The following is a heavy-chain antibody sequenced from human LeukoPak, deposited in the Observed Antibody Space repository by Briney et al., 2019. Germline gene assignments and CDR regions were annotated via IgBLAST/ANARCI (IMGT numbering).Heavy chain of an antibody. Sequence: SETLSLTCTVSGGSISSYYWSWIRQPPGKGLEWIGYIYYSGSTNYNPSLKSRVTISVDTSKNQFSLKLSSVTAADTAVYYCARYEWHYDILTGPSYYGMDVWGQGTTVTVSS. D-gene: IGHD3-9*01. V-gene: IGHV4-59*01. CDR1: GGSISSYY. CDR2: IYYSGST. CDR3: ARYEWHYDILTGPSYYGMDV. J-gene: IGHJ6*02.